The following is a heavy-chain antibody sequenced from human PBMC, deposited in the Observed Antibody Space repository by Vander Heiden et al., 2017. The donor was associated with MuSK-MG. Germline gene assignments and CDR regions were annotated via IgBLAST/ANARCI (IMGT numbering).Heavy chain of an antibody. CDR1: GFSLSTSGMC. Sequence: QVTLRESGPALVKPTQTLTLTCTFSGFSLSTSGMCVSWIRQPPGKALEWLALIDWDDDKYYSTALKTRLTISKDTSKNQVVLTMTKMETVDTATYYFALTGYDYSNSFDYWGQGTLVTVSS. J-gene: IGHJ4*02. V-gene: IGHV2-70*01. CDR3: ALTGYDYSNSFDY. CDR2: IDWDDDK. D-gene: IGHD4-4*01.